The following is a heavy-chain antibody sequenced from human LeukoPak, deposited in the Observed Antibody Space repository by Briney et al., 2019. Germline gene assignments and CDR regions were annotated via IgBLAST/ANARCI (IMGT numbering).Heavy chain of an antibody. Sequence: GRSLRLSCAASGFTFSNYGMHWVRQAPGKGLEWVASTWYDGTIKQYADSVKGRFTISRDNSKNTLYMQLNSLRDEDTAVYYCARGFSYGPLEYWGQGSLVTVSS. V-gene: IGHV3-33*01. CDR1: GFTFSNYG. CDR3: ARGFSYGPLEY. CDR2: TWYDGTIK. J-gene: IGHJ4*02. D-gene: IGHD5-18*01.